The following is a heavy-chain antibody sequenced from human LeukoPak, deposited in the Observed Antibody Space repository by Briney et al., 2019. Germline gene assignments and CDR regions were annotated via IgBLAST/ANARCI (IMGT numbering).Heavy chain of an antibody. V-gene: IGHV3-74*01. CDR2: INDDGSGT. J-gene: IGHJ4*02. Sequence: GGSLRLSCAASGFTFSSYWMHWVRQAPGKGLVGVSRINDDGSGTSNADSVKGRFTISRDNTKNMLYLQMNSLRAEDTAVYYCARVGKYYTAYVDFDSWGQGTLVTVSS. CDR1: GFTFSSYW. CDR3: ARVGKYYTAYVDFDS. D-gene: IGHD1-26*01.